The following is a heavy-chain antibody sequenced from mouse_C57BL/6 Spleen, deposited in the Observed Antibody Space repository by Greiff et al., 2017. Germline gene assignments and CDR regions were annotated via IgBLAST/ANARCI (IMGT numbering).Heavy chain of an antibody. J-gene: IGHJ4*01. V-gene: IGHV5-17*01. D-gene: IGHD2-4*01. CDR2: ISSGSSTI. CDR1: GFTFSDYG. CDR3: AKNYDDAANYYAMDY. Sequence: EVQLVESGGGLVKPGGSLKLSCAASGFTFSDYGMHWVRQAPEKGLEWVAYISSGSSTIYYADTVKGRFTISRDNAKNTLFLQMTSLRSEDTAMYYCAKNYDDAANYYAMDYWGQGTSVTVSS.